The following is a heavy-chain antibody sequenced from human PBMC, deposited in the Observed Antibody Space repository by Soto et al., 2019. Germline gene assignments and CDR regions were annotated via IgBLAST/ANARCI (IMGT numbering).Heavy chain of an antibody. CDR3: ARATAAG. CDR1: GFTFSSYS. D-gene: IGHD6-25*01. V-gene: IGHV3-48*01. Sequence: EVQLVESGGGLAQPGRSLRLSCAASGFTFSSYSMNWVRQAQGKGLEWVSYISSSSSTIYYADSVKGRFTISRDNAKNSLYLQMNSLRAEDTAVYYCARATAAGWGQGTLVTVSS. CDR2: ISSSSSTI. J-gene: IGHJ4*02.